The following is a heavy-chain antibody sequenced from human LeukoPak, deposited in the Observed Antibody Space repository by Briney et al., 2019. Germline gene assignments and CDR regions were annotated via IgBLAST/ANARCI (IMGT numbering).Heavy chain of an antibody. V-gene: IGHV4-38-2*01. CDR2: LPPNGGT. Sequence: PSETLSLTCGVSDNSISSGHFWGCIRQSPGKGLEWIGRLPPNGGTSYIPSLRSRVTRSIDTSRSQFSMNLRSVTAADTAVYYCARVGPPAVGPNQSVYSFDYWGLGTLVTVFS. CDR3: ARVGPPAVGPNQSVYSFDY. D-gene: IGHD5/OR15-5a*01. CDR1: DNSISSGHF. J-gene: IGHJ4*02.